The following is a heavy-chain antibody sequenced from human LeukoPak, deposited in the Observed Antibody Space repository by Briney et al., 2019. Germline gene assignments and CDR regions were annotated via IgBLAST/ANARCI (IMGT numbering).Heavy chain of an antibody. Sequence: PGGSLRLSCVASGFSFSNAWMNWVRQAPGKGLEWVSSISSSSSYIYYADSVKGRFTISRDNAKNPLYLQMNSLRAEDTAVYYCARDSFIFYGMDVWGQGTTVTVSS. V-gene: IGHV3-21*01. CDR2: ISSSSSYI. J-gene: IGHJ6*02. CDR3: ARDSFIFYGMDV. CDR1: GFSFSNAW. D-gene: IGHD3-3*02.